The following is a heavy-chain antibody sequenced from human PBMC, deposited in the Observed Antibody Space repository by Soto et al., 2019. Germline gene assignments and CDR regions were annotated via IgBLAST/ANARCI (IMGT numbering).Heavy chain of an antibody. CDR1: GFTFSSYS. CDR3: ASANWASLV. D-gene: IGHD7-27*01. CDR2: ISSSSSTI. Sequence: EVQLVESGGGLVQPGGSLRLSCAASGFTFSSYSMNWVRQAPGKGLEWVSYISSSSSTIYYADSVKGRFTIYRDNAKNSLYLQMTSLRDEDTAVYYCASANWASLVWGQGTLVTVSS. V-gene: IGHV3-48*02. J-gene: IGHJ4*02.